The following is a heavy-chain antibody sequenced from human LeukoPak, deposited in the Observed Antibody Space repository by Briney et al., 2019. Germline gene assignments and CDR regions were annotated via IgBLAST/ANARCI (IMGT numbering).Heavy chain of an antibody. CDR3: ARAPWNDGHEGDY. CDR2: IYSGSNT. D-gene: IGHD1-1*01. CDR1: GFTVSSDY. V-gene: IGHV3-66*02. Sequence: PGGSLRLSCAVSGFTVSSDYMSWVRQAPGKGPEWVSVIYSGSNTYHVDSVKGRFTISRDNSKNTLYLQLRSLRVEDTAVYYCARAPWNDGHEGDYWGQGTLVTVSS. J-gene: IGHJ4*02.